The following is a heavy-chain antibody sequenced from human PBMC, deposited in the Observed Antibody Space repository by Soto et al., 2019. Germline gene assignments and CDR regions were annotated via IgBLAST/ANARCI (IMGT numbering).Heavy chain of an antibody. CDR3: ARGERYFDPNDY. CDR2: INPSGGST. V-gene: IGHV1-46*01. J-gene: IGHJ4*02. CDR1: GYTFTSYG. D-gene: IGHD3-9*01. Sequence: ASVKVSCKASGYTFTSYGISCVRQAPGQGLEWMGIINPSGGSTSYAQKFQGRVTMTRDTSTSTVYMELSSLRSEDTAVYYCARGERYFDPNDYWGQGTLVTVSS.